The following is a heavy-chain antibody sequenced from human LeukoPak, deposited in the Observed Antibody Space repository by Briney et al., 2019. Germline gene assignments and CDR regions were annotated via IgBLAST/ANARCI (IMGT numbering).Heavy chain of an antibody. CDR1: GFAFSSYS. D-gene: IGHD3-9*01. CDR2: ISSLSGSI. V-gene: IGHV3-48*01. CDR3: AKTTYYDILTGHNFDY. Sequence: GGSLRLSCAASGFAFSSYSMNWVRQAPGEGLEWVSYISSLSGSIYCADSVKGRFTISRDNAKNSLYLQMNSLRAEDTALYYCAKTTYYDILTGHNFDYWGQGTLVTVSS. J-gene: IGHJ4*02.